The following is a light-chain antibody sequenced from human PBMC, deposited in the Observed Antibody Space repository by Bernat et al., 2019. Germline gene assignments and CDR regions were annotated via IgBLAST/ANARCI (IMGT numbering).Light chain of an antibody. CDR1: QVSGTY. CDR3: QQLDRFPIT. Sequence: DVQLTQSPSFLSASVGDRDDITCRASQVSGTYLAWYQKKPGKAPKLLIYGASTLQTGVPSRFSGSGSGTEFTLTIASLQPEDGATYFCQQLDRFPITFGQGTQLEIK. J-gene: IGKJ5*01. V-gene: IGKV1-9*01. CDR2: GAS.